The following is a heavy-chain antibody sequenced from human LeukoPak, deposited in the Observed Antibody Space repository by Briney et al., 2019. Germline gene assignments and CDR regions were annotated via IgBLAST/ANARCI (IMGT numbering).Heavy chain of an antibody. J-gene: IGHJ4*02. Sequence: SETLSLTCAVYGGSFSGYYWSWIRQPPGKGLEWIGEINHSGSTNYNPSLKSRVTISVDTSKNQFSLKLSSVTAADTAVYYCARGYGPTFEYWGQGTLVTVSS. D-gene: IGHD4-17*01. CDR1: GGSFSGYY. CDR3: ARGYGPTFEY. CDR2: INHSGST. V-gene: IGHV4-34*01.